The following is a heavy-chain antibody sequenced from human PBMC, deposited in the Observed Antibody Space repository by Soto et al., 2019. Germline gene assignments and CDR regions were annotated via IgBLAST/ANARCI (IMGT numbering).Heavy chain of an antibody. CDR3: ARVRLGYCTNGVCPDAFDI. Sequence: GASVKVSCKASGYTFTSYGISWVRQAPGQGLEWMGWISAYNGNTNYAQKLQGRVTMTTDTSTSTAYMELRSLRSDDTAVYYCARVRLGYCTNGVCPDAFDIWGQGTMVTVSS. J-gene: IGHJ3*02. CDR1: GYTFTSYG. V-gene: IGHV1-18*01. CDR2: ISAYNGNT. D-gene: IGHD2-8*01.